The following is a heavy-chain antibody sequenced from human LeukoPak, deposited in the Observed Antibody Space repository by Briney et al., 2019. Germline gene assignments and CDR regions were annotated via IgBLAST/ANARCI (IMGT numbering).Heavy chain of an antibody. Sequence: PSETLSLTCTVSGGSISTYYWRWIRQPPGKGLEWIGYIYYSGSTSYNPSLKSRVTISVDTSKNQFSLKVSSVTAADTAVYYCARLGPTVRTYYFDYWGQGALVTVSS. CDR3: ARLGPTVRTYYFDY. CDR1: GGSISTYY. D-gene: IGHD3/OR15-3a*01. CDR2: IYYSGST. J-gene: IGHJ4*02. V-gene: IGHV4-59*08.